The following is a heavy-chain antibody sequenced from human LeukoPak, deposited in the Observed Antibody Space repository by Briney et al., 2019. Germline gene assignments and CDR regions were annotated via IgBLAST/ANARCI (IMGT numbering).Heavy chain of an antibody. J-gene: IGHJ3*02. CDR2: MNQSGST. Sequence: DTLSLICAVYGGHFSGYYWRWIRQPPGKGVEGIGEMNQSGSTHYNTSLNSRVTISVDPSKNEFSLKLSSVTAADTAVYYCARRFSKRAFDIWGQGTMVTVSS. V-gene: IGHV4-34*01. CDR3: ARRFSKRAFDI. D-gene: IGHD3-10*01. CDR1: GGHFSGYY.